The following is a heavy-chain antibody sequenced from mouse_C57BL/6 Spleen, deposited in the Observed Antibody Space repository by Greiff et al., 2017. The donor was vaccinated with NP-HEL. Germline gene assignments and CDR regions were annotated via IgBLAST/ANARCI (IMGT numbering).Heavy chain of an antibody. CDR2: ISDGGSYT. V-gene: IGHV5-4*01. CDR1: GFTFSSYA. CDR3: ARETGGYGAWFAY. D-gene: IGHD2-2*01. J-gene: IGHJ3*01. Sequence: EVQLVESGGGLVKPGGSLKLSCAASGFTFSSYAMSWVRQTPEQRLEWVATISDGGSYTYYPDNVKGRFTISRDNAKNNLYLQISHLKSEDTAMYYGARETGGYGAWFAYWGQGTLVTVSA.